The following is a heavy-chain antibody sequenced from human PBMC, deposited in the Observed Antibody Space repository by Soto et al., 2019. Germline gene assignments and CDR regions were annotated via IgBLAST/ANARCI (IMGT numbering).Heavy chain of an antibody. Sequence: SETLSLTCTVSGGSINSGSYYWGWVRQPPGKWLEWIGSIYYSGNAYYNPSLKSRVAVSVDTSKNQFSLKVTSVTATDTAVYYCARHKDTSSRYRLPDFWGQGTLVTVSS. CDR3: ARHKDTSSRYRLPDF. D-gene: IGHD6-13*01. V-gene: IGHV4-39*01. CDR1: GGSINSGSYY. CDR2: IYYSGNA. J-gene: IGHJ4*02.